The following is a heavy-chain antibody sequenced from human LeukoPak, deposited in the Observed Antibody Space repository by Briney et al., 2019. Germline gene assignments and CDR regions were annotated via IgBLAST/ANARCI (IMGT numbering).Heavy chain of an antibody. CDR3: ARIYFVKCFDS. J-gene: IGHJ4*02. D-gene: IGHD3-9*01. Sequence: GGSLRLSCAASGFTFSSYSMTWARPAPGKGLEWVANINQDGSETYYVDSVKGRFTISRDNAKNSLHLQMNSLRAEDTAVYYCARIYFVKCFDSWGQGTLVTVSS. CDR1: GFTFSSYS. CDR2: INQDGSET. V-gene: IGHV3-7*01.